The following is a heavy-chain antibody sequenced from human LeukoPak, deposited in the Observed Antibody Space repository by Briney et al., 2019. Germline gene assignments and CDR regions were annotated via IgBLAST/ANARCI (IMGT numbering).Heavy chain of an antibody. CDR1: GAPIRTYY. D-gene: IGHD3-22*01. V-gene: IGHV4-59*01. J-gene: IGHJ4*02. Sequence: SETLSLACTVSGAPIRTYYWDWIWQAPGKGLEWIGCISDSGTTYYNPSLKSRVTISLDTSKNHFSLKLTSVTAADTAVYFCTKGYYEPFDYWGQGMMVTVSS. CDR2: ISDSGTT. CDR3: TKGYYEPFDY.